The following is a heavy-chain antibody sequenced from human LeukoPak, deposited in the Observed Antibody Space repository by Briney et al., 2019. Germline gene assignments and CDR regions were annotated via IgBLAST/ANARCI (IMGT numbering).Heavy chain of an antibody. J-gene: IGHJ6*02. CDR1: GFTFSSHG. V-gene: IGHV3-30*18. CDR2: ISYDGSNK. Sequence: GGSLRLSCAASGFTFSSHGMHWVRQAPGKGLEWVAVISYDGSNKYYADSVKGRFTISRDNSKNTLYLQMNSLRAEDTAVYYCAKANYYYGMDVWGQGTTVTVSS. CDR3: AKANYYYGMDV.